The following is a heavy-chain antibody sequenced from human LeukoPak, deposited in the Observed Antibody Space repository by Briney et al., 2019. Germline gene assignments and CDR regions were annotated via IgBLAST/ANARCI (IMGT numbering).Heavy chain of an antibody. CDR2: INHSAYT. D-gene: IGHD4-11*01. V-gene: IGHV4-34*01. Sequence: PSETLSLTCAVSGVSFSGEYWSWIRQSPEKGQDWIGEINHSAYTNYNPSLKSRVTISLDTSKTQFSLKLLSATAADTAVYYCARGRDDYTDYNWFEPWGQGTLVTVSS. CDR1: GVSFSGEY. CDR3: ARGRDDYTDYNWFEP. J-gene: IGHJ5*02.